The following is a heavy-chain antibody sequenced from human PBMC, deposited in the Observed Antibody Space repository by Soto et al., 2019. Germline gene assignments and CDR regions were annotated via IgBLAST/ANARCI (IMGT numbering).Heavy chain of an antibody. Sequence: PSETLSLTCTVSGGSISSYYWSWIRQPPGKGLEWIGYIYYSGSTNYNPSLKSRVTISVDTSKNQFSLKLRSVTAADTAVYYCARETDGSNSYSFDYWGQGTLVTVSS. CDR1: GGSISSYY. CDR2: IYYSGST. CDR3: ARETDGSNSYSFDY. D-gene: IGHD1-1*01. J-gene: IGHJ4*02. V-gene: IGHV4-59*01.